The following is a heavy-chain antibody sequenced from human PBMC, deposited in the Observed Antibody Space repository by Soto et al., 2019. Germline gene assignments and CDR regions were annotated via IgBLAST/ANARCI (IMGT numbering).Heavy chain of an antibody. Sequence: EVQLLESGGGLVQPGGSLRLSCAASGFTFSSYAMSWVRQAPGKGLEWVSAISGSGGSTYYADSVKGRFTISRDNSKNTLYLQMNSLRAEDTAVYYCAKDQEMTTVTTGSELDYWGQGTLVTVSS. J-gene: IGHJ4*02. CDR2: ISGSGGST. V-gene: IGHV3-23*01. CDR3: AKDQEMTTVTTGSELDY. CDR1: GFTFSSYA. D-gene: IGHD4-17*01.